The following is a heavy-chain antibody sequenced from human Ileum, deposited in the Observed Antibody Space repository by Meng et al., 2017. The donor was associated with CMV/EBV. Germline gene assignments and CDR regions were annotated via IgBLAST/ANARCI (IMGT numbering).Heavy chain of an antibody. J-gene: IGHJ4*02. CDR3: ARIAWNVAAF. CDR2: TFYRSKWTN. V-gene: IGHV6-1*01. D-gene: IGHD1-1*01. Sequence: DISGDSVSSSPAAWNWIRQSPSRGLEWLGRTFYRSKWTNDYAVSVQGRITITPDISKNQFSLQLNSVTPDDTAVYYCARIAWNVAAFWGQGTLVTVSS. CDR1: GDSVSSSPAA.